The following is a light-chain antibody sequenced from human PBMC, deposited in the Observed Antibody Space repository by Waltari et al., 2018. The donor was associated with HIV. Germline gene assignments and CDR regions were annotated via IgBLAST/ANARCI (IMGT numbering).Light chain of an antibody. CDR2: GAS. J-gene: IGKJ1*01. CDR1: RDIDTH. CDR3: QQYHDSPRT. V-gene: IGKV1-8*01. Sequence: ATRMTQSPPSVSAATGDPVTITCRASRDIDTHLAWYQHKPVSAPHLLIYGASTLQKGVPPRFSGSGSGTFFSLTVTCLQSEDFATYFCQQYHDSPRTFGLGTTV.